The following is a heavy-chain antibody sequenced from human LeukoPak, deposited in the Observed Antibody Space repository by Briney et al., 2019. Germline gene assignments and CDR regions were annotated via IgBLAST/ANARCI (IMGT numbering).Heavy chain of an antibody. D-gene: IGHD1-26*01. J-gene: IGHJ4*02. V-gene: IGHV1-2*06. CDR2: INPNSGGT. CDR1: GYTFTGYY. CDR3: ARDLGIVGITGDY. Sequence: ASVKVSCKASGYTFTGYYVHWVRQAPEQGLEWMGRINPNSGGTNYAQKFQGRVTMTRDTSISTAYMELSRLRSDDTAVYYCARDLGIVGITGDYWGQGTLVTVSS.